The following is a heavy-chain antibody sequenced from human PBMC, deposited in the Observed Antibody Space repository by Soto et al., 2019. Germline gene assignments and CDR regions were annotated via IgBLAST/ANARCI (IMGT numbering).Heavy chain of an antibody. CDR3: AKDRRDYVWGSYRYAEGWFDP. Sequence: EVQLLESGGGLVQPGRSLRLSCAASGFTFSSYAMSWVREAPGKGLEWVSAISGSGGSTYYADSVKGRFTISRDNSKNTLYLQMNSLRAEDTAVYYCAKDRRDYVWGSYRYAEGWFDPWGQGTLVTVSS. J-gene: IGHJ5*02. V-gene: IGHV3-23*01. CDR1: GFTFSSYA. D-gene: IGHD3-16*02. CDR2: ISGSGGST.